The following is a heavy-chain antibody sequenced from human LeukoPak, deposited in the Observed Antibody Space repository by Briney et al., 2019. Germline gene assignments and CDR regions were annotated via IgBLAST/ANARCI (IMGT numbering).Heavy chain of an antibody. Sequence: NASGPTLVNPTQTLTLTCTFSGFSLSTSGVGVGWIRQPPGKALEWLALIYWNDDKRYSPSLKSRLTITKDTSKNQVVLTMTNMDPVDTATYYCAHSITIFGVVILALDYWGQGTLVTVSS. CDR3: AHSITIFGVVILALDY. CDR1: GFSLSTSGVG. J-gene: IGHJ4*02. CDR2: IYWNDDK. D-gene: IGHD3-3*01. V-gene: IGHV2-5*01.